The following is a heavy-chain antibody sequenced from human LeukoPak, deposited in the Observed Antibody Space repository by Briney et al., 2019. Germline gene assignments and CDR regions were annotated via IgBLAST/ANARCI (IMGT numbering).Heavy chain of an antibody. CDR2: ISGSGGST. V-gene: IGHV3-23*01. CDR1: GFTFSSYG. D-gene: IGHD6-19*01. J-gene: IGHJ4*02. CDR3: AKGFSSQWLNYFDY. Sequence: PGGSLRLSCAASGFTFSSYGMSWVRQAPGKGLEWVSAISGSGGSTYYADSVKGRFTISRDNSKNTLYLQMNSLRAEDTAVYYCAKGFSSQWLNYFDYWGQGTLVTVSS.